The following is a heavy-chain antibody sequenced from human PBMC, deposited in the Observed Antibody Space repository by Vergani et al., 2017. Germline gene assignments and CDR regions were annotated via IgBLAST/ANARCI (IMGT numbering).Heavy chain of an antibody. D-gene: IGHD3-16*02. CDR1: GFTFSDYY. J-gene: IGHJ4*02. CDR3: ARFEARWGSYRPNYYFDY. CDR2: ISSSSSYT. V-gene: IGHV3-11*06. Sequence: VQLVESGGGLVQPGGSLRLSCAASGFTFSDYYMSWIRQAPGKGLEWVSYISSSSSYTNYADSVKGRFTISRDNAKNSLYLQMNSLRAEDTAVYYCARFEARWGSYRPNYYFDYWGQGTLVTVSS.